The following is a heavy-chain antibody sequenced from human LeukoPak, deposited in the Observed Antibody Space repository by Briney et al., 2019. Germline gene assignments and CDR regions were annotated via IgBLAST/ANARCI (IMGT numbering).Heavy chain of an antibody. V-gene: IGHV4-34*01. CDR1: GGSFSDYY. CDR2: SNHSGRT. Sequence: SETLSLTCVVYGGSFSDYYWTWIRQPPGKGLEWIGESNHSGRTNYNPSLKSRVTVSLDTSRNQFSLKLSSVTAADTAVYYCARGSVAGIGPWGQGTLVTVSS. CDR3: ARGSVAGIGP. D-gene: IGHD6-19*01. J-gene: IGHJ5*02.